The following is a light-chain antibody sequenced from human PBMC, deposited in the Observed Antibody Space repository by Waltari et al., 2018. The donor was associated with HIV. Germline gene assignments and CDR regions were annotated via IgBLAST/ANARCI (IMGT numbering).Light chain of an antibody. CDR1: QSVSTN. Sequence: EIVITQSQVTLSMSPGERATLSCRASQSVSTNLAWYQQKPGQAPRLLIYGASTGATGIPARFSGSGSGTEFTLTISSLQSEDFAVYYCQQYNNWPGITFGPGTKVDIK. J-gene: IGKJ3*01. CDR3: QQYNNWPGIT. CDR2: GAS. V-gene: IGKV3-15*01.